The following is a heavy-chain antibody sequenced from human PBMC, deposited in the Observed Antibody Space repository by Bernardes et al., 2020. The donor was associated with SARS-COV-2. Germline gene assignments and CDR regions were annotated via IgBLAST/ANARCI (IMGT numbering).Heavy chain of an antibody. V-gene: IGHV1-46*01. CDR2: INPNVGSA. D-gene: IGHD3-22*01. Sequence: ASVKVSCKASGYTVTDYYMHWVRQAPGQGLEWMGIINPNVGSANYAQKFQGRVTMTRDTSTSTLYMELSSLRSEDTAVYYCARDSDDSSGPAFDIWGQGTMVTVSS. CDR1: GYTVTDYY. J-gene: IGHJ3*02. CDR3: ARDSDDSSGPAFDI.